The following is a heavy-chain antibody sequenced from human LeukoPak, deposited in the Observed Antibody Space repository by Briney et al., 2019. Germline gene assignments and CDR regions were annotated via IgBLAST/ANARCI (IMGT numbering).Heavy chain of an antibody. CDR1: GYTFTSYG. D-gene: IGHD3-22*01. Sequence: ASVKVSCKASGYTFTSYGISWVRQAPGQGLEWMGWISAYNGNTNYAQKLQGRVTMTTDTSTSTAYMELRSLRSDDTAVYYCARESYYYDSSGYYSTPLGYFDYWGQGTLVTVSS. V-gene: IGHV1-18*01. CDR2: ISAYNGNT. J-gene: IGHJ4*02. CDR3: ARESYYYDSSGYYSTPLGYFDY.